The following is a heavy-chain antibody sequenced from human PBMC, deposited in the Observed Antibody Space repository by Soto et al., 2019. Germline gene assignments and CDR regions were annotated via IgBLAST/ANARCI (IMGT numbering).Heavy chain of an antibody. CDR3: ARGDCSGGSCYSYYYYGMDV. CDR1: GGTFSSYA. J-gene: IGHJ6*02. V-gene: IGHV1-69*01. Sequence: QVQLVQSGAEVKKPGSSVKVSCKASGGTFSSYALSWVRQAPGQGLEWMGGIIPIFGTANYAQEFQGRVTITADESTSTAYMELSRLRSEDTAVYYCARGDCSGGSCYSYYYYGMDVWGQGTTVTVSS. CDR2: IIPIFGTA. D-gene: IGHD2-15*01.